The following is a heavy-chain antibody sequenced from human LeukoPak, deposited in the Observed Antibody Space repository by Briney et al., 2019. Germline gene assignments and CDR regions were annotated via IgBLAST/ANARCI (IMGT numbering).Heavy chain of an antibody. V-gene: IGHV4-34*01. D-gene: IGHD3-3*01. Sequence: SETLSLTCAVYGGSFSGYYWSWIRHPPGKGLEWIGEINHSGSTNYNPSLKSRVTISVDTSKNQFSLKLSSVTAADTAVYYCARGPYYDFWSGYLFYMDVWGKGTTVTVSS. J-gene: IGHJ6*03. CDR2: INHSGST. CDR1: GGSFSGYY. CDR3: ARGPYYDFWSGYLFYMDV.